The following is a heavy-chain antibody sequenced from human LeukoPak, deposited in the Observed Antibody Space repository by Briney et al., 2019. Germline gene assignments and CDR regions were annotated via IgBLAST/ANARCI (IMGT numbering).Heavy chain of an antibody. D-gene: IGHD2-2*01. CDR1: GGSSSGYY. V-gene: IGHV4-34*01. CDR2: INHSGST. CDR3: ATGPRGTSSLWFDP. Sequence: SETLSLTCAVYGGSSSGYYWSWIRQPPGKGLEWIGEINHSGSTNYNPSLKSRVTISVDTSKNQFSLKLSSVTAADTAVYYCATGPRGTSSLWFDPWGQGTLVTVSS. J-gene: IGHJ5*02.